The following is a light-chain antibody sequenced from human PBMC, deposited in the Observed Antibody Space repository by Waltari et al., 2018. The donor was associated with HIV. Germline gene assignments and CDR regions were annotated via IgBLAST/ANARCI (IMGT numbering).Light chain of an antibody. CDR3: VGWDSRLRGYV. CDR2: KDT. V-gene: IGLV1-47*01. J-gene: IGLJ1*01. Sequence: QSVLTQPPSASGAPGPRVTISCSGSRPNIENANVYWYQQFPGAAPKLLIYKDTQRPSGVPDRFTGSKSGTSASLAIGGLRSDDEADYYCVGWDSRLRGYVFGAGTKVTVL. CDR1: RPNIENAN.